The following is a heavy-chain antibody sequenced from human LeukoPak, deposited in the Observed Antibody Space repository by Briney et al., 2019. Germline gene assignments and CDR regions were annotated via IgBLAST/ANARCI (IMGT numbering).Heavy chain of an antibody. D-gene: IGHD3-22*01. Sequence: PGRSLRLSCTASGFTFGDYAMSWVRQAPGKGLEWGARIKSKTDGGTTDYAAPVKGRFTISRDDSKNTLYLQMNSLKTEDTAVYYCTTAIDYYDSSGYYYYFDYWGQGTLVTVSS. CDR2: IKSKTDGGTT. J-gene: IGHJ4*02. V-gene: IGHV3-15*01. CDR1: GFTFGDYA. CDR3: TTAIDYYDSSGYYYYFDY.